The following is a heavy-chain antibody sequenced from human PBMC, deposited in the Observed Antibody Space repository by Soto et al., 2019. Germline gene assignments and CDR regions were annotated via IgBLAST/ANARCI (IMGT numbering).Heavy chain of an antibody. CDR1: GGTFSSYA. CDR3: ARETVTPAYYFDY. Sequence: ASVTLSCKASGGTFSSYAIIWVRQAPGQGLEWMGGIIPIFGTANYAQKFQGRVTITADESTSTAYMELSSLRSEDPAVYYCARETVTPAYYFDYWGQGTPVPVSS. CDR2: IIPIFGTA. D-gene: IGHD4-17*01. V-gene: IGHV1-69*13. J-gene: IGHJ4*02.